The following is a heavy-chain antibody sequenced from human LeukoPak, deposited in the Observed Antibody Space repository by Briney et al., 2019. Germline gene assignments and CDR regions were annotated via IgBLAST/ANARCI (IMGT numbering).Heavy chain of an antibody. Sequence: GGSLRLSCAASGFTFRSYGMHWVRQAPGKGLEWVAFIRYDGSNKYYADSVKGRFTISRDNSKNTLYLQMSSLRAGDTAVYYCANGCSSTTCFLGEFDYWGQGTLVTVSS. CDR1: GFTFRSYG. V-gene: IGHV3-30*02. CDR3: ANGCSSTTCFLGEFDY. D-gene: IGHD2-2*01. J-gene: IGHJ4*02. CDR2: IRYDGSNK.